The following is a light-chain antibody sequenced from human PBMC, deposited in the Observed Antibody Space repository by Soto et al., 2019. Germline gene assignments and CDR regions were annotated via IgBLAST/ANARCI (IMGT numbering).Light chain of an antibody. CDR1: SSDVGGYNY. V-gene: IGLV2-14*01. CDR3: SSYTSSIPPYV. CDR2: DVS. J-gene: IGLJ1*01. Sequence: QSVLTQPACVSGSPGQSITISCTGTSSDVGGYNYVSWYQQHPGKAPKLMIYDVSNRPSGVSNRFSGSKSGNTASLTISGLQSEDEADYYCSSYTSSIPPYVFGTGTKLTVL.